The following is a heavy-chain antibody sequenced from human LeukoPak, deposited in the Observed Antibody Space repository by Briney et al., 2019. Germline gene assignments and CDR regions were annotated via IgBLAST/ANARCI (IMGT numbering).Heavy chain of an antibody. Sequence: ASVRVSCKASGYTFTSYGLSWVRQAPGQGLEWMGRINTYNGYTKYTQKFQGRVTMTTDTSTSTAYMELRSLRSDDTAVFYCAIDLSQGYGSGSFSSWGQGTLVTVSS. J-gene: IGHJ5*02. D-gene: IGHD3-10*01. CDR3: AIDLSQGYGSGSFSS. CDR1: GYTFTSYG. CDR2: INTYNGYT. V-gene: IGHV1-18*01.